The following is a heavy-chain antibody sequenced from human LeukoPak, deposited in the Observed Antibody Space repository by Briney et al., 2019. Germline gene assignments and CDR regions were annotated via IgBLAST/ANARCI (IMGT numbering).Heavy chain of an antibody. V-gene: IGHV1-69*06. CDR2: IIPMFGTT. Sequence: SVKVSCKASGGSLNDYGVSWVRQAPGQGLEWMGRIIPMFGTTIYAEKFQGRVTISADKSTNTAYVEVSRLNSDDTAIFYCATDLQSDFWTGYYRDSWGQGTLVTVSS. D-gene: IGHD3/OR15-3a*01. J-gene: IGHJ4*02. CDR1: GGSLNDYG. CDR3: ATDLQSDFWTGYYRDS.